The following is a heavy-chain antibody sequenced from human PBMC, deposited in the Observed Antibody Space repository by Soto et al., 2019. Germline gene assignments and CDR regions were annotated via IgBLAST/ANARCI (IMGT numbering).Heavy chain of an antibody. CDR3: ARVGGTQGIMDV. CDR2: IYYSGST. D-gene: IGHD1-1*01. Sequence: PSETLSLTCTVSGGSISSYYWSWIRQPPGKGLEWIGYIYYSGSTNYNPSLKSRVTISVDTSKNQFSLKLSSVTAADTAVYYWARVGGTQGIMDVWGKGTTVTVSS. CDR1: GGSISSYY. V-gene: IGHV4-59*01. J-gene: IGHJ6*03.